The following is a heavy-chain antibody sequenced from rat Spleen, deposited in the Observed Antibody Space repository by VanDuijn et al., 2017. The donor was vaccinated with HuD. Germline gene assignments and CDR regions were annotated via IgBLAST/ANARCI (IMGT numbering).Heavy chain of an antibody. V-gene: IGHV5-29*01. CDR1: GFTFSHYD. Sequence: EVQLVESGGGLVQPGRSLKLSCAASGFTFSHYDMAWVRQAPTKGLDWIATIGYDGSSTYYRDSVKGRFTISRDNAKGTLYLQMDSLRSEDTATYYCARHSGELDFDYWGQGVMVTVSS. CDR2: IGYDGSST. J-gene: IGHJ2*01. CDR3: ARHSGELDFDY. D-gene: IGHD1-4*01.